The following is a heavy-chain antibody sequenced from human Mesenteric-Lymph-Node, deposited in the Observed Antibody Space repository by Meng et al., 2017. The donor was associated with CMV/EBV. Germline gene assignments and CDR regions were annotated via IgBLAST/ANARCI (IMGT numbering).Heavy chain of an antibody. D-gene: IGHD5-12*01. V-gene: IGHV1-3*01. J-gene: IGHJ4*02. Sequence: CTTSVYTSTSSAMPWVRQAPGQRLEWMGWINAGNGNTKYSQKFQGRVTITRDTSASTAYMELSSLRSEDTAVYYCARGNSGYDFFDYWGQGTLVTVSS. CDR3: ARGNSGYDFFDY. CDR1: VYTSTSSA. CDR2: INAGNGNT.